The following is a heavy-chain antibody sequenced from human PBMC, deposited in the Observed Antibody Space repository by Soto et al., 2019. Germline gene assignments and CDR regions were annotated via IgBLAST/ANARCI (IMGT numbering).Heavy chain of an antibody. V-gene: IGHV3-23*01. CDR1: GFTFSSYA. D-gene: IGHD6-19*01. Sequence: GGSLRLSCAASGFTFSSYAMSWVRQAPGKGLEWVSAISGSGGSTYYADSVKGRFTISRDNSKNTLYLQMNSLRAEDTAVYYCAKQTVDSSGWYAIQDDYWGQGTLVTVSS. CDR2: ISGSGGST. J-gene: IGHJ4*02. CDR3: AKQTVDSSGWYAIQDDY.